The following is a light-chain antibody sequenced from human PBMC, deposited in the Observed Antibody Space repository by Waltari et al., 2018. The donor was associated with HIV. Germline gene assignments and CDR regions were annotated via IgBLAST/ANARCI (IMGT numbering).Light chain of an antibody. J-gene: IGLJ2*01. Sequence: QSALTQPPSASGSPGQSVTISCAGTSSDIGLYNFASWYQHHPGKAPKLMISEVSRRPSGLPDRFSGSKSGNTASLTVSGLQAEDEAAYYCFSYAGNNYLLFGGGTKLTVL. CDR2: EVS. V-gene: IGLV2-8*01. CDR3: FSYAGNNYLL. CDR1: SSDIGLYNF.